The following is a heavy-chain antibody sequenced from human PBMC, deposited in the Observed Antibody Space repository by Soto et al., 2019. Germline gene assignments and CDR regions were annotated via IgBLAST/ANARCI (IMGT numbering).Heavy chain of an antibody. CDR1: GGSVSSGSYY. D-gene: IGHD4-17*01. CDR2: IYYSGST. Sequence: QVQLQESGPGLVKPSETLSLTCTVSGGSVSSGSYYWSWIRQPPGKGLEWIGYIYYSGSTNYTPSLQSRVTISVDTSKNQFSMKLSSVTAADTAVYYCARGEYRVTTRVYYYGMDVWCQGTTVTVSS. CDR3: ARGEYRVTTRVYYYGMDV. V-gene: IGHV4-61*01. J-gene: IGHJ6*02.